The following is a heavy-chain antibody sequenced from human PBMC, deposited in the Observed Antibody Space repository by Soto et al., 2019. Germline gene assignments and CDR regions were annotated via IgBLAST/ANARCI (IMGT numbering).Heavy chain of an antibody. Sequence: EVQLLESGGGLVQPGGSLRLSCVASRFDFSSYEMNWVRQAAGKGLEWVSRVSLTGDRTNYAGSVKGRFTVSRDNFKNALYLEMDSLRPDDTAIYYCARGGGYCTPTSCAIDSWGRGTPVTVSS. CDR3: ARGGGYCTPTSCAIDS. V-gene: IGHV3-23*01. CDR2: VSLTGDRT. CDR1: RFDFSSYE. D-gene: IGHD2-8*01. J-gene: IGHJ4*02.